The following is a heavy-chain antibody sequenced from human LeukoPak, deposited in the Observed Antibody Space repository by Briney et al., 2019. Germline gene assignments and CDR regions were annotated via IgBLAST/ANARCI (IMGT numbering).Heavy chain of an antibody. V-gene: IGHV4-39*07. J-gene: IGHJ4*02. D-gene: IGHD5-18*01. CDR3: ARGGYSQGDY. CDR2: IYYSGST. CDR1: GGSISSSSYY. Sequence: SETLSLTCTVSGGSISSSSYYWGWIRQPPGKGLEWGGSIYYSGSTYYHPSLKSRVTISVDTSKTQYSLKLSSVTAADTAVYYCARGGYSQGDYWGQGTLVTVSS.